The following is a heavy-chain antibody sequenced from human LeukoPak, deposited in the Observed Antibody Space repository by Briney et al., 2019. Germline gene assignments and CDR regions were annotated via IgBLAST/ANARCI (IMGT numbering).Heavy chain of an antibody. CDR1: GFSFSSWW. V-gene: IGHV3-7*01. CDR2: IKQDGREE. CDR3: ARERDYYDSSGSHYYFDY. Sequence: GGSLRLSCAASGFSFSSWWMSWVRQAPGKGLEWVANIKQDGREEYYVDSVKGRFTISRDNAKNSLYLQMNSLRAEDTAVYYCARERDYYDSSGSHYYFDYWGQGTLVTVSS. J-gene: IGHJ4*02. D-gene: IGHD3-22*01.